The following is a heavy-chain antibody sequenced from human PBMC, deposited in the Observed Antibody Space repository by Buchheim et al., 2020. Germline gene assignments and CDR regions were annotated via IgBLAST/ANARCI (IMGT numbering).Heavy chain of an antibody. Sequence: QVQLVESGGGVVQPGRSLRLSCAASGFTFSDYAMYWVRQAPGKGLEWVAFISYDGSNRYSADSVKGRLTISRDNSKNTLYLQMNSLRVEDTAVYYCARARSYSGTYKGSFDYWGQGTL. CDR1: GFTFSDYA. V-gene: IGHV3-30-3*01. CDR2: ISYDGSNR. J-gene: IGHJ4*02. D-gene: IGHD1-26*01. CDR3: ARARSYSGTYKGSFDY.